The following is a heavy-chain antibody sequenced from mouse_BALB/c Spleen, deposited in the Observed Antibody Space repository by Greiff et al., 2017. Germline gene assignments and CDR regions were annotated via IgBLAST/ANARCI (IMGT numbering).Heavy chain of an antibody. D-gene: IGHD3-2*01. V-gene: IGHV1-5*01. Sequence: EVQLQQSGTALARPGASVKMSCKASGYTFTSYWMHWVKQRPGQGLEWIGAIYPGNSDTSYNQKFKGKAKLTAVTSTSTAYMELSSLTNEDSAVYYCTRSDSSGYVAWFAYWGQGTLVTVSA. J-gene: IGHJ3*01. CDR1: GYTFTSYW. CDR3: TRSDSSGYVAWFAY. CDR2: IYPGNSDT.